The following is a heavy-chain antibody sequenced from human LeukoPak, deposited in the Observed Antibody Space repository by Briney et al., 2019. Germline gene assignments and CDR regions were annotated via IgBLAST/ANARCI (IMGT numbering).Heavy chain of an antibody. CDR1: GFTFSSYA. V-gene: IGHV3-30*01. CDR2: ISYDGSHQ. J-gene: IGHJ4*02. Sequence: GGSLRLSCAASGFTFSSYAVHWVRQAPGKGLEWLALISYDGSHQYYADSVKGRFTISRDNSKNTLYLQMNSLRADDTAVYYCARGAGGSSWYYFDCWGQGTLVTVSS. D-gene: IGHD6-13*01. CDR3: ARGAGGSSWYYFDC.